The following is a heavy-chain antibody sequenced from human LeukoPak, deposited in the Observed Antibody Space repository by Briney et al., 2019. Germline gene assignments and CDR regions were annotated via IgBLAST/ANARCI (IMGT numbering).Heavy chain of an antibody. CDR3: VRERQATIVDTGAFDI. CDR1: GFAFNQYI. D-gene: IGHD3-10*01. Sequence: GRSLRLSGAASGFAFNQYIMDWVRQAPGKGLEWVAVIATDGRKIFYVQSVKGRFTISRDDSKNTLYSQMNSLSSEDTAVYFYVRERQATIVDTGAFDIWGQGTMGTVSS. J-gene: IGHJ3*02. V-gene: IGHV3-30*03. CDR2: IATDGRKI.